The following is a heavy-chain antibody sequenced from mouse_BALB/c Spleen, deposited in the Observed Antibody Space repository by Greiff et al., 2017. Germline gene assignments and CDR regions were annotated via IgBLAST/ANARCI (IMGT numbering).Heavy chain of an antibody. V-gene: IGHV5-6-3*01. J-gene: IGHJ4*01. D-gene: IGHD2-4*01. CDR3: ARDDYDGDAMDY. Sequence: EVKLMESGGGLVQPGGSLKLSCAASGFTFSSYGMSWVRQTPDKRLELVATINSNGGSTYYPDSVKGRFTISRDNAKNTLYLQMSSLKSEDTAMYYCARDDYDGDAMDYWGQGTSVTVSS. CDR2: INSNGGST. CDR1: GFTFSSYG.